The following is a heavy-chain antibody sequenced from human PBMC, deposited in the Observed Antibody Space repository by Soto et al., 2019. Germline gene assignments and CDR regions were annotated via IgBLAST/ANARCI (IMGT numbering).Heavy chain of an antibody. CDR2: IYYSGST. D-gene: IGHD2-21*01. Sequence: PSETLSLTCSVSGGSISSSSYFWGWIRQPPGKGLEWIGSIYYSGSTYYNPSLKSRVTVSVDTSKNTLYLQMNSLRAEDTAVYYCAKFQSWPKHFDYWGQGTLVTVSS. CDR1: GGSISSSSYF. J-gene: IGHJ4*02. V-gene: IGHV4-39*07. CDR3: AKFQSWPKHFDY.